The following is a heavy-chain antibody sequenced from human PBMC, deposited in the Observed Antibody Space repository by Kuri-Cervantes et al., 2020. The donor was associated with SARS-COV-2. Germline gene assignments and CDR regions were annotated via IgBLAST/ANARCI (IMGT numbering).Heavy chain of an antibody. CDR2: IFFSGST. Sequence: LRLSCTVSGGSISSGDYYCSWIRQPPGKGLEWIGYIFFSGSTYYKPSLKGRVTMSVDRSKNQFSLKLTSVTAADTAVYYCANYYYDKRGYYYGWFDPWGQGTLVAVSS. J-gene: IGHJ5*02. CDR3: ANYYYDKRGYYYGWFDP. D-gene: IGHD3-22*01. CDR1: GGSISSGDYY. V-gene: IGHV4-30-4*01.